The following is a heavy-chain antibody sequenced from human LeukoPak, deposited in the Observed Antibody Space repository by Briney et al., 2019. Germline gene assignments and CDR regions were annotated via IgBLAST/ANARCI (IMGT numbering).Heavy chain of an antibody. D-gene: IGHD2-21*01. CDR1: GFTFSSYW. CDR2: TKQDGSEK. V-gene: IGHV3-7*01. J-gene: IGHJ4*02. Sequence: PGGSLRLSCAASGFTFSSYWMSWIRQPPGKGLEWVAHTKQDGSEKYYVDSVKGRFTISRDNAKNSLYLQMNSLRAEDTAVYYWARGAFRFYYWGQGTLVTVSS. CDR3: ARGAFRFYY.